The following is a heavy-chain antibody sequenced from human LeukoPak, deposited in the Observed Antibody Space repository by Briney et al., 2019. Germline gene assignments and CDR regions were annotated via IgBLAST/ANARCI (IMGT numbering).Heavy chain of an antibody. CDR3: ARDYGDYEGYFDY. CDR2: IKQDGSEK. D-gene: IGHD4-17*01. J-gene: IGHJ4*02. CDR1: GFTFSSYW. Sequence: GGSLRLSCAASGFTFSSYWMSWVRQAPGKGLEWVANIKQDGSEKYYVDSVKGRFTISRDNAKNSLYLQMNGLRAEDTAVYYRARDYGDYEGYFDYWGQGTLVTVSS. V-gene: IGHV3-7*01.